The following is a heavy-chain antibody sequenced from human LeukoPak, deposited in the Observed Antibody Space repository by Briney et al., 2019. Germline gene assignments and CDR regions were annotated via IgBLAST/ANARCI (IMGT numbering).Heavy chain of an antibody. D-gene: IGHD6-13*01. V-gene: IGHV5-51*01. J-gene: IGHJ4*02. CDR3: AKVSGYSIDY. Sequence: GESLKISCKGSGYTFTSYWIAWLRQMPGKGLEWMGIIYPGNSDTRYSPSFRGQVTMSVDKSISTAYVQWSGLRVSDTAMYYCAKVSGYSIDYWGLRTLVTLFS. CDR1: GYTFTSYW. CDR2: IYPGNSDT.